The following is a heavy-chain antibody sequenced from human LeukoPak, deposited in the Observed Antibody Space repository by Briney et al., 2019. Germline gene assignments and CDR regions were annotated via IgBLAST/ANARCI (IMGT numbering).Heavy chain of an antibody. CDR3: ATDPRTICSGGSCYSGDY. J-gene: IGHJ4*02. CDR2: FDPEDGET. D-gene: IGHD2-15*01. CDR1: GYTLTELS. V-gene: IGHV1-24*01. Sequence: GASVKVSCKVSGYTLTELSMHWVRQAPGKGLEWMGGFDPEDGETIYAQKFQGRVTMTEDTSTDTAYMELSSLRSEDTALYYCATDPRTICSGGSCYSGDYWGQGTLVTVSS.